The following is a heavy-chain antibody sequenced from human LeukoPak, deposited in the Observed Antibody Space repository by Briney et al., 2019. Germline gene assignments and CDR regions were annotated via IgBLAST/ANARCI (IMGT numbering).Heavy chain of an antibody. CDR2: IIPMVGVA. V-gene: IGHV1-69*04. D-gene: IGHD4-17*01. CDR3: ARDIRVDYGHYCYGMDV. CDR1: GGTFSSCT. J-gene: IGHJ6*02. Sequence: SVKVSCKASGGTFSSCTISWVRQAPGQGLEWMGRIIPMVGVANYAQKFQGRVTIIADKSTSTAYMELSSLRSEDTAVYYCARDIRVDYGHYCYGMDVWGQGTTVTVSS.